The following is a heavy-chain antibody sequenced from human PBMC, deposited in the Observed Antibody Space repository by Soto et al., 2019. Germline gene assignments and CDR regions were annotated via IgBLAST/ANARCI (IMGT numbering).Heavy chain of an antibody. CDR1: GFPFSDYY. CDR2: ISGGSDYT. D-gene: IGHD2-8*01. V-gene: IGHV3-11*06. CDR3: ARDLASSSTNYFDS. J-gene: IGHJ4*02. Sequence: GGSLRLSCEASGFPFSDYYMSWIRQAPGKGLEWLAYISGGSDYTNSAQSVKGRFTISRDNARASLFLQMDDLRVDGTAMYYCARDLASSSTNYFDSWGQGTLVTVSS.